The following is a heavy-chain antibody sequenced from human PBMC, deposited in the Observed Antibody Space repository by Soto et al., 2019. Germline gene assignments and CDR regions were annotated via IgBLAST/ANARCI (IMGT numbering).Heavy chain of an antibody. D-gene: IGHD4-17*01. Sequence: AASVEVSCKASGYTFTSYDINWVRQATGQGLEWMGWMNPNSGNTGYAQKFQGRVTMTRNTSISTAYMELSSLRSEDTAVYYCARPYGDYGGAFDIWGQGTMVTVSS. CDR2: MNPNSGNT. J-gene: IGHJ3*02. V-gene: IGHV1-8*01. CDR3: ARPYGDYGGAFDI. CDR1: GYTFTSYD.